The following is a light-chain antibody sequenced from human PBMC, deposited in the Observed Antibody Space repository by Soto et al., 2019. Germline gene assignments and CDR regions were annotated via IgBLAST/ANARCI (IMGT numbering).Light chain of an antibody. J-gene: IGLJ3*02. CDR2: EVS. V-gene: IGLV2-14*01. CDR3: SSYTSSSTRV. Sequence: QSVLTQPASVSLSPGQSITISCTGTSSDVGGYNYVSWYQQHPGKAPKLMIYEVSNRPSGVSNRFSGSKSGNTASLTISGLQAEDEADYYCSSYTSSSTRVFGGGTKVTVL. CDR1: SSDVGGYNY.